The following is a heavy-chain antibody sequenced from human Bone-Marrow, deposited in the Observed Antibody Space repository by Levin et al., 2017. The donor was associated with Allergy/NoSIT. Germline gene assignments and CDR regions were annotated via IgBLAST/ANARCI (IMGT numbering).Heavy chain of an antibody. D-gene: IGHD6-6*01. Sequence: GASVKVSCKASGGTFSSYAISWVRQAPGQGLEWMGGIIPIFGTANYAQKFQGRVTITADESTSTAYMELSSLRSEDTAVYYCARREARGRTSHDAFDIWGQGTMVTVSS. CDR3: ARREARGRTSHDAFDI. V-gene: IGHV1-69*13. CDR2: IIPIFGTA. CDR1: GGTFSSYA. J-gene: IGHJ3*02.